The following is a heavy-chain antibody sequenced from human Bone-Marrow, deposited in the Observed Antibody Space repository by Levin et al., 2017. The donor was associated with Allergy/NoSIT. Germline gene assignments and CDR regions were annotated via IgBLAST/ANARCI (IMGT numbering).Heavy chain of an antibody. CDR2: IDWDDDK. CDR3: ARIDFSGWYFDL. J-gene: IGHJ2*01. CDR1: GFSLTNTGMR. V-gene: IGHV2-70*04. Sequence: SGPTLVKPTQTLTLTCTFSGFSLTNTGMRLSWVRQSPGKALEWLARIDWDDDKFYSKSLEPRLTISKDTSTNQVVLTMTNLDPVDTATYYCARIDFSGWYFDLWGRGILVTVSA. D-gene: IGHD3-10*01.